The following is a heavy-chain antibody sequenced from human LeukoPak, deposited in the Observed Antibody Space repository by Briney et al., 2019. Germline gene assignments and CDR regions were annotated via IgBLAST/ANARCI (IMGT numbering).Heavy chain of an antibody. CDR3: ARGGGSSTSCYTCLGDY. D-gene: IGHD2-2*02. CDR1: GYTFTGYY. Sequence: ASVKVSCKASGYTFTGYYMHWVQQAPGQGLEWMGWINPNSGGTNYAQKFQGRVTMTRDTSISTAYMELSRLRSDDTAVYYCARGGGSSTSCYTCLGDYWGQGTLVTVSS. V-gene: IGHV1-2*02. CDR2: INPNSGGT. J-gene: IGHJ4*02.